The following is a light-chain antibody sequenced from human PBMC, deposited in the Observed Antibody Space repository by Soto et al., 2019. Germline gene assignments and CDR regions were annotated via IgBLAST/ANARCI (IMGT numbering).Light chain of an antibody. V-gene: IGKV1-5*03. CDR3: QHYNSYSEA. CDR2: KAS. J-gene: IGKJ1*01. Sequence: DIQMTQSPSTLSGSVGDRVTITCRASQTISSWLAWYQQKPGKAPNLLIYKASTVKSGVPSRFSGSGSGTDFTLTISSLQPDDFATYYCQHYNSYSEAFGQGTKVELK. CDR1: QTISSW.